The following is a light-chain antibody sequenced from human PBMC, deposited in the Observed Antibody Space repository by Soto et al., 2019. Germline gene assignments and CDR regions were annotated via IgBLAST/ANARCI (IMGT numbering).Light chain of an antibody. CDR1: QSISGW. Sequence: DIQMTQSPSTLSASVGDRVTITCRASQSISGWLAWYQQKPGKAPELLIFDASSLESGVPSRFSGSGSGTEFTLTISSLQPDDFAAYYCQQYNTYSWTFGQGTKVEIK. CDR3: QQYNTYSWT. V-gene: IGKV1-5*01. J-gene: IGKJ1*01. CDR2: DAS.